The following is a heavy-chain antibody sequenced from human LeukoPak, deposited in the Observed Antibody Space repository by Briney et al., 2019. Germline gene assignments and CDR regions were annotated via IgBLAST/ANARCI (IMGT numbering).Heavy chain of an antibody. D-gene: IGHD6-13*01. V-gene: IGHV4-59*04. J-gene: IGHJ4*02. CDR1: GGSLSRYY. CDR3: ESGYSTTLDF. Sequence: SETLSLTCNVYGGSLSRYYWAWIRQPPGMGLESIGKIHNGGNAYYTPSLKSRVTLSMDASRNYVDLRLCSVAAADEAVSFCESGYSTTLDFWGQGTLVTVSS. CDR2: IHNGGNA.